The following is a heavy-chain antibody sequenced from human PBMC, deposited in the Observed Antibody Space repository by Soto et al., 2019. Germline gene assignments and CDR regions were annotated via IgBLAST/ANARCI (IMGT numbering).Heavy chain of an antibody. J-gene: IGHJ4*02. CDR3: ARDPGSIFGVVIYFFDY. CDR2: IWYDGSNK. V-gene: IGHV3-33*01. CDR1: GFTFSSYG. D-gene: IGHD3-3*01. Sequence: QVQLVESGGGVVQPGRSLRLSCAASGFTFSSYGMHWVRQAPGKGLEWVAVIWYDGSNKYYADSVKGRFTISRDNSTNTLYLQMNSLRAEDTAVYYCARDPGSIFGVVIYFFDYWGQGTLVTVSS.